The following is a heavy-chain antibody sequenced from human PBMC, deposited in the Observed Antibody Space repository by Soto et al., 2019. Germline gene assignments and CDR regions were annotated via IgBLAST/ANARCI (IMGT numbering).Heavy chain of an antibody. CDR1: GGSISSSSYY. Sequence: QLQLQESGPGLVKPSETLSLTCTVSGGSISSSSYYWGWIRQPPGKGLEWIGSIYYSGSTYYNPSLKSRVTISVDTSKNQFSLKLSSVTAADTAVYYCARHPRGNNYYGSGSYLPLDDYWGQGTLVTVSS. CDR2: IYYSGST. D-gene: IGHD3-10*01. CDR3: ARHPRGNNYYGSGSYLPLDDY. V-gene: IGHV4-39*01. J-gene: IGHJ4*02.